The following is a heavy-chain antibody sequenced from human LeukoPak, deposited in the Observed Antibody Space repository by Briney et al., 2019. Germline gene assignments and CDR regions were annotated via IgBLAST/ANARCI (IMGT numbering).Heavy chain of an antibody. CDR1: GGSFSGYY. V-gene: IGHV4-34*01. Sequence: SETLSLTCAVYGGSFSGYYWSWIRHPPGKGLEWIGEINHSGSTNYNPSLKSRVTISVDTSKNQFSLKLSSVTAADTAVYYCARVRSRYCSSTSCTQAHMDVWGQGTTVTVSS. CDR3: ARVRSRYCSSTSCTQAHMDV. J-gene: IGHJ6*02. CDR2: INHSGST. D-gene: IGHD2-2*01.